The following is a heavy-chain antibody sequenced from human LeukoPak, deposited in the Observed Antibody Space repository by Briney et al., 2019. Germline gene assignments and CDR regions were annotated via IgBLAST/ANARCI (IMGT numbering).Heavy chain of an antibody. CDR1: GFTFSSYS. D-gene: IGHD2-8*01. CDR3: AKDRCSNGVGCYYYYMDV. V-gene: IGHV3-48*01. J-gene: IGHJ6*03. CDR2: ISSSSSTI. Sequence: GGSLRLSCAASGFTFSSYSMNWVLQAPGKGLEWVSYISSSSSTIYYADSVKGRFTISRDNAKNSLYLQMNSLRAEDTAVYYCAKDRCSNGVGCYYYYMDVWGKGTTVTISS.